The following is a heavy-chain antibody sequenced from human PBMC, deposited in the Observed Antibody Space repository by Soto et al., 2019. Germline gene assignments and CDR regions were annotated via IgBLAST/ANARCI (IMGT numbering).Heavy chain of an antibody. J-gene: IGHJ6*02. CDR1: GFTFSSYW. CDR2: IKQDGSEK. V-gene: IGHV3-7*04. Sequence: EVQLVESGGGLVQPGGSLRLSCAASGFTFSSYWMSWVRQAPGKGLEWVANIKQDGSEKYYVDSVKGRFTISRDNAKKSLYLQMNSLRAEDTAVYYCARDPSIVATTGTYCYSDGMDVWGQGTTVTVSS. CDR3: ARDPSIVATTGTYCYSDGMDV. D-gene: IGHD5-12*01.